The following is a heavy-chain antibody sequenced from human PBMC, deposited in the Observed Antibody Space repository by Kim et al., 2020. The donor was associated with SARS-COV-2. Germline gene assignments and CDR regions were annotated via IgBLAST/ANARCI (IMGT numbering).Heavy chain of an antibody. D-gene: IGHD3-10*01. J-gene: IGHJ6*02. CDR3: AREFSGPQHPRVGYGMDV. CDR2: ISYDGSNK. CDR1: GFTFSSYA. Sequence: GGSLRLSCAASGFTFSSYAMHWVRQAPGKGLEWVAVISYDGSNKYYADSVKGRFTISRDNYKNTLYLQMNSLRAEDTAVYYCAREFSGPQHPRVGYGMDVWGQGTTVTVSS. V-gene: IGHV3-30-3*01.